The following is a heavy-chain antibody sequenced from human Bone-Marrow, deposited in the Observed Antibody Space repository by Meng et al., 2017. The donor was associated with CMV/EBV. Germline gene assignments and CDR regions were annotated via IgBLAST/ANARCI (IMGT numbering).Heavy chain of an antibody. D-gene: IGHD5-24*01. CDR3: ARARWLHLGLPVAP. J-gene: IGHJ5*02. CDR1: GFSLSSSGVG. V-gene: IGHV2-5*01. CDR2: IYWNDDK. Sequence: SGPTLVKPTQTLTLTCTFSGFSLSSSGVGVGWIRQPPGETLEWLALIYWNDDKRYSPSLKSRLTISMDISKNQVVLTMTNMDPVDTATYYCARARWLHLGLPVAPWGQGTLVTVSS.